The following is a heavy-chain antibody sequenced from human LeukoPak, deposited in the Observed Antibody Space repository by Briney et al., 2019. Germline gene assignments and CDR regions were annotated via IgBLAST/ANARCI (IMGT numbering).Heavy chain of an antibody. CDR1: GFTFSSYW. Sequence: PGGSLRLSCVASGFTFSSYWMTWVRQAPGKGLEWVANIKTDGSQIYYVDSVKGRFTISRDNAKNSLYLQMNSLRAEDTAVYYCARGEYGTGSYYSLPVYYFDYWGQGTLVTVSS. V-gene: IGHV3-7*01. CDR2: IKTDGSQI. J-gene: IGHJ4*02. D-gene: IGHD3-10*01. CDR3: ARGEYGTGSYYSLPVYYFDY.